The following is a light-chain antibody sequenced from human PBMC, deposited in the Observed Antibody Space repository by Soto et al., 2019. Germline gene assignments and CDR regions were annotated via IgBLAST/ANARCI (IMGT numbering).Light chain of an antibody. CDR2: DAS. V-gene: IGKV3-11*01. CDR3: QHRAIWPLT. CDR1: QSVSSY. Sequence: EIVVTQSVAALSLTQGKRATLSCRASQSVSSYLLWYQQKPGQTPRLLIYDASNRATGIPARFSVSGSEIFLTLTIRSLQPEDFAVYYCQHRAIWPLTFVQGTRLDI. J-gene: IGKJ5*01.